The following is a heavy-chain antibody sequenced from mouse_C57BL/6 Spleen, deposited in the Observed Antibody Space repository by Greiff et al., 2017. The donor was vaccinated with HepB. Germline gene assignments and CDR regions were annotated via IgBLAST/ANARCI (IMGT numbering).Heavy chain of an antibody. D-gene: IGHD2-4*01. CDR3: ASRRYDYDVPWYFDV. J-gene: IGHJ1*03. V-gene: IGHV1-50*01. Sequence: QVQLQQPGAELVKPGASVKLSCKASGYTFTSYWMQWVKQRPGQGLEWIGEIDPSDSYTNYNQKFKGKATLTVDTSSSTAYMQLSSLTSEDSAVYYCASRRYDYDVPWYFDVWGTGTTVTVSS. CDR1: GYTFTSYW. CDR2: IDPSDSYT.